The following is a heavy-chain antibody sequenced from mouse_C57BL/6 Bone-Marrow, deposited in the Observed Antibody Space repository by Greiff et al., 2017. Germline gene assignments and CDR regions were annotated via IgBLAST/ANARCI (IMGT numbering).Heavy chain of an antibody. CDR2: IYPGDGDT. CDR1: GYAFSSSW. D-gene: IGHD1-1*01. V-gene: IGHV1-82*01. J-gene: IGHJ3*01. Sequence: VMLVESGPELVKPGASVKISCKASGYAFSSSWMNWVKQRPGQGLEWIGRIYPGDGDTNYNGKFKGKATLTADKSSSTAYMQLSSLTSEDSAVYVCASSRGLRYPVAYWGQGTLVTVSA. CDR3: ASSRGLRYPVAY.